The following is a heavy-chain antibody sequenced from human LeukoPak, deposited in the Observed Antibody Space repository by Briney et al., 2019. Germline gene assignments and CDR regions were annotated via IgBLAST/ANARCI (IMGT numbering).Heavy chain of an antibody. Sequence: SVKVSCKASGGTFSSYAISWVRQATGQGLEWMGGIIPIFGTANYARKFQGRVTISTDESTSTAYMELSSLRSEDAAVYYCARASRGPHYYDSSGYYGHDAFDIWGQGTMVTVSS. V-gene: IGHV1-69*05. D-gene: IGHD3-22*01. CDR3: ARASRGPHYYDSSGYYGHDAFDI. CDR2: IIPIFGTA. CDR1: GGTFSSYA. J-gene: IGHJ3*02.